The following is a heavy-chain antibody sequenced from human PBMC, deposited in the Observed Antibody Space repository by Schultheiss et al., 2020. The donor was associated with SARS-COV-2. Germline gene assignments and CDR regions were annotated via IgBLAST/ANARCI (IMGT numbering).Heavy chain of an antibody. D-gene: IGHD3-3*01. CDR2: ISYDGSNK. CDR1: GFTFSSYA. CDR3: ARDRAAYYDFWSGSDY. V-gene: IGHV3-30*04. J-gene: IGHJ4*02. Sequence: GGSLRLSCAASGFTFSSYAMHWVRQAPGKGLEWVAVISYDGSNKYYADSVKGRFTISRDNAKNTLYLQMNSLRAEDTAVYYCARDRAAYYDFWSGSDYWGQGTLVTVSS.